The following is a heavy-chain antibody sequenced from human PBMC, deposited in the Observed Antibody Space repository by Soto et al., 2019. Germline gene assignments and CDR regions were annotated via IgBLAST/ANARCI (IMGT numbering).Heavy chain of an antibody. CDR3: AADPYCGGDCYFDY. CDR2: IVVGSGNT. V-gene: IGHV1-58*01. CDR1: GFTFFTSA. D-gene: IGHD2-21*02. Sequence: GASVKVSCKASGFTFFTSAVQWVRQARGQGLEWIGWIVVGSGNTNYAQKFQERVTITRDMSTNTAYMELTSLRSEDTAVYYCAADPYCGGDCYFDYWGQGIMATVSS. J-gene: IGHJ4*02.